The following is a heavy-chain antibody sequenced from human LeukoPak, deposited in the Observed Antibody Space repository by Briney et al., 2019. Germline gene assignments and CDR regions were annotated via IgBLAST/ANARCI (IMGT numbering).Heavy chain of an antibody. D-gene: IGHD3-10*01. CDR1: GYTFTSYD. V-gene: IGHV1-8*01. Sequence: ASVKVSCKASGYTFTSYDINWVRQATGQGLEWMGWMNPNSGNTGYAQKFQGRVTMTRNTSISTAYMELSSLRSEDTAVYYCARDHYGSGSYYLRWFDPWGQGTLVTVSS. CDR3: ARDHYGSGSYYLRWFDP. J-gene: IGHJ5*02. CDR2: MNPNSGNT.